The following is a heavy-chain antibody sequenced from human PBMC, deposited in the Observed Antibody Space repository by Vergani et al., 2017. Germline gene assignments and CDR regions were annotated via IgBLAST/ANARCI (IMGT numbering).Heavy chain of an antibody. V-gene: IGHV3-48*03. Sequence: EVQLVESGGGLVQPGGSLRLSCAASGFTFSSYEMNWVRQAPGKGLEWVSYISSSGSTIYYADSVKGRFTISRDNAKNSLYLQMNSLRAEDTAVYYCAGSLEYYYDLIYWGQGTLVTVSS. J-gene: IGHJ4*02. CDR3: AGSLEYYYDLIY. CDR2: ISSSGSTI. CDR1: GFTFSSYE. D-gene: IGHD3-22*01.